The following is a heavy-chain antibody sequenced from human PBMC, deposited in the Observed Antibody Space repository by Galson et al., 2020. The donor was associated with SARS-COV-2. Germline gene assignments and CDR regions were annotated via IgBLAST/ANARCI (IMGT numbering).Heavy chain of an antibody. V-gene: IGHV3-23*01. CDR1: GFTFSTYA. Sequence: GESLKISCAASGFTFSTYAMSWVRQAPGKGLEWVSGISGTYSSIDYADSVKGRFTMSRDNSNNTLYLQMNSLRAEDTAIYYCAYSSDYGDSWDSWGQGTLVTVSS. J-gene: IGHJ4*02. CDR2: ISGTYSSI. D-gene: IGHD4-17*01. CDR3: AYSSDYGDSWDS.